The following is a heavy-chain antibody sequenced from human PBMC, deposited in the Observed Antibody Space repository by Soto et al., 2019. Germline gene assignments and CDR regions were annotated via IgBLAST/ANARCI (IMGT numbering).Heavy chain of an antibody. CDR1: GGTFSSYA. CDR3: ARSGSIYDYYGMDV. Sequence: QVQLVQSGAEVKKPGSSVKVSCKASGGTFSSYAISWVRQAPGQGLEWVGGIIPIFGTANYAQQFQGRVTITADESTSTAYMELSSLRSADTAVYYCARSGSIYDYYGMDVWGQVTTFTVSS. CDR2: IIPIFGTA. V-gene: IGHV1-69*01. J-gene: IGHJ6*02. D-gene: IGHD3-10*01.